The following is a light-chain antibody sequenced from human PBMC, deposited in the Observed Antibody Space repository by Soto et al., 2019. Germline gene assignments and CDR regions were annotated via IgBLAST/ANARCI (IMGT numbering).Light chain of an antibody. CDR2: EVS. CDR1: SSDVGGYNY. V-gene: IGLV2-14*01. CDR3: SSYTSSSTLRGV. J-gene: IGLJ2*01. Sequence: QSALTHPASVSGSPGQSITISCTGTSSDVGGYNYVSWYQQHPGKAPKLMIYEVSNRPSGVSNRFSGSKSGNTASLTISGLQAEDEADYYCSSYTSSSTLRGVFGGGTKLTVL.